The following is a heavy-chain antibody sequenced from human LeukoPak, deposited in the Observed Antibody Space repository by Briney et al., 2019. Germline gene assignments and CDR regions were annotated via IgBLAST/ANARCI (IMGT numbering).Heavy chain of an antibody. CDR2: IYYSGST. J-gene: IGHJ4*02. Sequence: NPSETLSLTCTVSGVSISSYYWSWIRQPPGKGLEWIGYIYYSGSTNYNPSLKSRVTISVDTSKNQFSLKLSSVTAADTAVYYCASRSKDGSGSYSDYWGQGTLVTVSS. V-gene: IGHV4-59*01. CDR3: ASRSKDGSGSYSDY. D-gene: IGHD3-10*01. CDR1: GVSISSYY.